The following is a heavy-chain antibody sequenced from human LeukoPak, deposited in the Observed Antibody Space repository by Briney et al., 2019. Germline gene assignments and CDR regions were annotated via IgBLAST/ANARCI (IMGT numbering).Heavy chain of an antibody. V-gene: IGHV3-23*01. CDR2: IGASGEST. CDR3: AKDIQLST. CDR1: GFPFSVAA. D-gene: IGHD5-24*01. Sequence: GGSLRLSCAASGFPFSVAAMTWVRQAPGKGLEWVSLIGASGESTYYADSVKGRFTISRDNSKNTLSLQMNSLRVEDTAMYFCAKDIQLSTWGLGTMVTVSS. J-gene: IGHJ3*01.